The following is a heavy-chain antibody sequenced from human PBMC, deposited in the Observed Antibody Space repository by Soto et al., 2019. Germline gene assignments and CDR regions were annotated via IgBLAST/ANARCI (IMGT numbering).Heavy chain of an antibody. Sequence: SETLSLTCSVSGGSISSGDYYWNWIRQPPGKGLEWIGYIYYSGSTNYNPSLKSRVTISVDTSKNQFSLKLSSVTAADTAVYYCASPKIAFYNWFDPWGQGTLVTVSS. J-gene: IGHJ5*02. CDR3: ASPKIAFYNWFDP. CDR1: GGSISSGDYY. D-gene: IGHD3-3*02. V-gene: IGHV4-61*08. CDR2: IYYSGST.